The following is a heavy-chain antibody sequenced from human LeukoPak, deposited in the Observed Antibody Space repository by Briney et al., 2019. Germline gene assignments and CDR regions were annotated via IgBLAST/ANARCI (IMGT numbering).Heavy chain of an antibody. Sequence: GESLRLSCAASGFTFSSYAIYWVRQAPGKGLEWVSAIGGDGDSTYYAESVKGRFTVSRDSSRNTLYLQMNSLRAEDTAVYYCAKIVATVAGYGMDVWGQGTTVTVSS. J-gene: IGHJ6*02. CDR3: AKIVATVAGYGMDV. CDR2: IGGDGDST. V-gene: IGHV3-23*01. CDR1: GFTFSSYA. D-gene: IGHD6-19*01.